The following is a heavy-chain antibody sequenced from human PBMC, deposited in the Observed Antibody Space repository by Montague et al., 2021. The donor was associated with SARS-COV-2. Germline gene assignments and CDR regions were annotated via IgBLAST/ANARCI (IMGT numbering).Heavy chain of an antibody. Sequence: TLSLTCNVSGGSMISGGYYWSWIRQPPGMGLEWIGYVYSGGTTYYNPSLKSRVTISEDMSKNQFSLRLTSVTAADTAVYYCVRDGGLRFSGGAMDVWGQGTTVTVSS. V-gene: IGHV4-31*03. D-gene: IGHD3-3*01. CDR2: VYSGGTT. CDR1: GGSMISGGYY. J-gene: IGHJ6*02. CDR3: VRDGGLRFSGGAMDV.